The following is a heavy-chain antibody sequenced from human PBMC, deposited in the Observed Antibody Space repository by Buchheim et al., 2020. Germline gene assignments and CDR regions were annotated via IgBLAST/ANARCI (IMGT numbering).Heavy chain of an antibody. D-gene: IGHD4-23*01. Sequence: QVQLQESGPGLVKPSQTLSLTCTVSGGSISSGDYYWSWIRQPPGKGLEWIGYIYYSGSTYYNPSLKSRATMSVETSKNQLSLKLNSVTAADTALYYCARDRYGGTSPGSDFWGQGTL. V-gene: IGHV4-30-4*01. CDR3: ARDRYGGTSPGSDF. CDR2: IYYSGST. J-gene: IGHJ4*02. CDR1: GGSISSGDYY.